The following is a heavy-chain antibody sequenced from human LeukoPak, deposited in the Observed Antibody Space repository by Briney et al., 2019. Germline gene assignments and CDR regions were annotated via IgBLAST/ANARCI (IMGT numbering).Heavy chain of an antibody. CDR2: ISSSSSTI. CDR1: GFTFSSYA. Sequence: PGGSLRLSCAASGFTFSSYAMSWVRQAPGKGLEWVSYISSSSSTIYYADSVKGRFTISRDNAKNSLYLQMNSLRAEDTAVYYCARAPSGRLDYWGQGTLVTVSS. J-gene: IGHJ4*02. D-gene: IGHD1-26*01. CDR3: ARAPSGRLDY. V-gene: IGHV3-48*01.